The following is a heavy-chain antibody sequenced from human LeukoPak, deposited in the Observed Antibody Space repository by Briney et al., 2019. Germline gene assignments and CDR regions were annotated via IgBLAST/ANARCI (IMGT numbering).Heavy chain of an antibody. V-gene: IGHV5-51*01. CDR3: ARLWFGEKAPFDY. J-gene: IGHJ4*02. Sequence: GESLMISCKGSGYRFTSYWIGWVRQMPGKGLEWMGNIYPGDSDTRYSPSFQGQVTISADKSISTAYLQWSSLKASDTAMYYCARLWFGEKAPFDYWGQGTLVTVSS. CDR2: IYPGDSDT. CDR1: GYRFTSYW. D-gene: IGHD3-10*01.